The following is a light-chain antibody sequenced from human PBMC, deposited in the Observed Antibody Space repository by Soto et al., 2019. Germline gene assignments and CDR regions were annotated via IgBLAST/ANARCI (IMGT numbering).Light chain of an antibody. Sequence: DTEMSQKTLYVCASVRDKINITCRASQGISSWLAWYQQKPGKAPKLLISSASTLQSGVPSRFSGSGFGTDYTLTISGLQPEDFATYYCQQANNFPWTLLQGTKVDIK. J-gene: IGKJ1*01. CDR2: SAS. CDR1: QGISSW. CDR3: QQANNFPWT. V-gene: IGKV1-12*01.